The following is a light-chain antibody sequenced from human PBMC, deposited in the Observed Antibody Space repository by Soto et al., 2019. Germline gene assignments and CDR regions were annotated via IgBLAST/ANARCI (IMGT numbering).Light chain of an antibody. CDR1: QSVNSN. V-gene: IGKV3-11*01. CDR2: DAS. J-gene: IGKJ5*01. Sequence: DIVLTQSPASLSLSPGERATLSCRASQSVNSNLAWYQHKPGQAPRLLIYDASNRATGIPARFSGSGSGTDFTLTVSSLEPEDFAVYYCQHGSDWPPFTFGQGTRLEIK. CDR3: QHGSDWPPFT.